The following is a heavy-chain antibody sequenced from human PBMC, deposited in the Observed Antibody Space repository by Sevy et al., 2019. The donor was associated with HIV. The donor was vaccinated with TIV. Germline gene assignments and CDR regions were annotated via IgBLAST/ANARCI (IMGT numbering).Heavy chain of an antibody. CDR1: GFTFSSYG. Sequence: GGSLRLSCAASGFTFSSYGMHWVRQAPGKGLEWVAVISYDGSNKYYADSVKGRFTISRDNSKNTLYLQMNSLRAEDTAVYYCATYPYPFWGQGTMVTVSS. CDR3: ATYPYPF. CDR2: ISYDGSNK. J-gene: IGHJ3*01. D-gene: IGHD2-2*02. V-gene: IGHV3-30*03.